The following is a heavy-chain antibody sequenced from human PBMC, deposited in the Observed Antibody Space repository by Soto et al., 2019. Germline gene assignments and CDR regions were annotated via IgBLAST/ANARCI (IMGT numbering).Heavy chain of an antibody. Sequence: PGGSLRLSCAASAFTFSSHSMNWVRQGPGKGLEWVSYISSTGSTIYYADSVKGRFTISRDNAKNSLYLQMNSLRDDDTAVYYCARVPRPPVGGAPTRYFDCWGQGTLVTVSS. CDR3: ARVPRPPVGGAPTRYFDC. CDR1: AFTFSSHS. CDR2: ISSTGSTI. V-gene: IGHV3-48*02. J-gene: IGHJ4*02. D-gene: IGHD1-26*01.